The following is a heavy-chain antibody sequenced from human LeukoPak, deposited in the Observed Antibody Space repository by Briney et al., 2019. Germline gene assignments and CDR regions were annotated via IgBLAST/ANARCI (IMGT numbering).Heavy chain of an antibody. D-gene: IGHD6-6*01. CDR1: GGSFSGYY. Sequence: SETLSLTCAVYGGSFSGYYWSWIRQPPGKGLEWIGGINHSGSTNYNPSLKSRVTISVDTSKNQFSLKLSSVTAADTAVYYCASLYSSSNYWGQGTLVTVSS. CDR3: ASLYSSSNY. CDR2: INHSGST. V-gene: IGHV4-34*01. J-gene: IGHJ4*02.